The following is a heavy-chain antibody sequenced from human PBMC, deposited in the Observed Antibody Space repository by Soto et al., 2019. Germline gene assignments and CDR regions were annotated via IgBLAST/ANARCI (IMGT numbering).Heavy chain of an antibody. D-gene: IGHD3-22*01. J-gene: IGHJ4*02. Sequence: QVQVVQSGAEVKKPGASVKVSCKTSGYTFNKYPIHWVRQAPGQGLEWMGWINPANGDTGYSQKCQDRVTISRDTSASTAYMELSSLRSEDTAVYSGARKDYYDSGMYYFDYWGQGTLVTVSS. CDR2: INPANGDT. CDR3: ARKDYYDSGMYYFDY. V-gene: IGHV1-3*01. CDR1: GYTFNKYP.